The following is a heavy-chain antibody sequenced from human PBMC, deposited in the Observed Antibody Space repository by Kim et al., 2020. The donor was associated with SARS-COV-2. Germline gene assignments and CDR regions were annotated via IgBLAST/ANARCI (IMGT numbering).Heavy chain of an antibody. Sequence: GGSLRLSCAASGFTFSSYAMSWVRQAPGKGLEWVSAISGSGGSTYYADSVKGRFTISRDNSKNTLYLQMNSLRAEDTAVYYCAKWGAEGLVQRSGGTDYWGQGTLVTVSS. J-gene: IGHJ4*02. CDR3: AKWGAEGLVQRSGGTDY. CDR2: ISGSGGST. CDR1: GFTFSSYA. D-gene: IGHD6-19*01. V-gene: IGHV3-23*01.